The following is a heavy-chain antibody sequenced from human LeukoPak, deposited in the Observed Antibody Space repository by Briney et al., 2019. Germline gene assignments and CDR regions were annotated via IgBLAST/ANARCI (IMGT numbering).Heavy chain of an antibody. D-gene: IGHD3-9*01. CDR1: GYTFTGYY. V-gene: IGHV1-2*02. J-gene: IGHJ4*02. CDR2: MNPNSGGT. Sequence: ASVKVSCKASGYTFTGYYMHWVRQAPGQGLEWMGWMNPNSGGTNYAQKFQGRVTMTRETPISTAYMAVSRLRSDHTAVYYCAREESHDYAILTGYYYWGQGTLVTVSS. CDR3: AREESHDYAILTGYYY.